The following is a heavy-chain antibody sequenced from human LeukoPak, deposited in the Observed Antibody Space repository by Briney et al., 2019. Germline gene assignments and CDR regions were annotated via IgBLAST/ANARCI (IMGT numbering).Heavy chain of an antibody. CDR1: GFTFSSYA. CDR2: ISGSGGST. Sequence: GGSLRLSCAASGFTFSSYAMSWVRQAPGKGLEWVSAISGSGGSTYYADSVKGRFTISRDNSKNTLYLQMNSLRAEDTAVYYCARVSDSSGYYPLDYWGQGTLVTVSS. J-gene: IGHJ4*02. CDR3: ARVSDSSGYYPLDY. D-gene: IGHD3-22*01. V-gene: IGHV3-23*01.